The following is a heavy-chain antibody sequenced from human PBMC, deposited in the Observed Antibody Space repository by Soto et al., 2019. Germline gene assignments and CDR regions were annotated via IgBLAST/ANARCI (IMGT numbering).Heavy chain of an antibody. CDR1: RFTFDTYG. CDR3: ARVTPGNNLYYFSGLDV. Sequence: SLRLSCVASRFTFDTYGIHWVRQAPGKGLQWVALISYEGSNTYYADSVRGRFTISRDNSKNTLYLQINALRPEDTGVYYCARVTPGNNLYYFSGLDVWGQGTSVTVSS. J-gene: IGHJ6*02. D-gene: IGHD1-1*01. CDR2: ISYEGSNT. V-gene: IGHV3-30-3*01.